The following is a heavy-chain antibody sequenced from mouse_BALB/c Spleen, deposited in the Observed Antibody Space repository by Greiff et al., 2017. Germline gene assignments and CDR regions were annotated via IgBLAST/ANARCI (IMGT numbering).Heavy chain of an antibody. Sequence: VQLQESGPGLVAPSQSLSITCTVSGFSLSSYGVSWVRQPPGKGLEWLGVIWGDGSTNYNSALMSRLSISKDNSKSQVFLKMNSLQTDDTAMYYCARYYGSSLAYWGQGTLVTVSA. V-gene: IGHV2-3*01. CDR1: GFSLSSYG. CDR3: ARYYGSSLAY. D-gene: IGHD1-1*01. CDR2: IWGDGST. J-gene: IGHJ3*01.